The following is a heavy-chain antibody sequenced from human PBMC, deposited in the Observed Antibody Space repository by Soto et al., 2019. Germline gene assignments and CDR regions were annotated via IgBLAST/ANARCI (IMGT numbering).Heavy chain of an antibody. Sequence: PSETLSLTCAVYGGSFSGYYWSWIRQPPGKGLEWIGEINHSGSTNYNPSLKSRVTISVDTSKNQFSLKLSSVTAADTAVYYCARGYGSGSYYSYYYYYGMDVWGQGTTVTVSS. CDR1: GGSFSGYY. J-gene: IGHJ6*02. D-gene: IGHD3-10*01. CDR2: INHSGST. V-gene: IGHV4-34*01. CDR3: ARGYGSGSYYSYYYYYGMDV.